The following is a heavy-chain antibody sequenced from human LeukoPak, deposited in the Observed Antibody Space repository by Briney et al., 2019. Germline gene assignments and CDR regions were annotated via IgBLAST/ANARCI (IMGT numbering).Heavy chain of an antibody. V-gene: IGHV3-23*01. CDR3: ATVGVWFGELPFDY. D-gene: IGHD3-10*01. J-gene: IGHJ4*02. Sequence: PGGSLRLSCEASGFAFSFFAMSWLRQPPGKGLEWVSTINANSGTRSYAASVRGRFTISRDNSKNTLYLRMNSLRAEDTAVYYCATVGVWFGELPFDYWGQGTLVTVSS. CDR1: GFAFSFFA. CDR2: INANSGTR.